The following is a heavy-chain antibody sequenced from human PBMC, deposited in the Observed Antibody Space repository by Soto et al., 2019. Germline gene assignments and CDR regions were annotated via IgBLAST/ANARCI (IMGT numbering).Heavy chain of an antibody. CDR2: LVVGTGNT. D-gene: IGHD2-15*01. CDR1: GFTFRSSA. V-gene: IGHV1-58*01. J-gene: IGHJ6*02. CDR3: ATGAYCSGGSCSDYYYYYGMDL. Sequence: SVKVSFKTSGFTFRSSAVQWVRQARGQRLEWIGWLVVGTGNTNYAQKFQQRVTISSDRSTNTVSMELSSLTSEDTAVYYCATGAYCSGGSCSDYYYYYGMDLWGQGTTVTVSS.